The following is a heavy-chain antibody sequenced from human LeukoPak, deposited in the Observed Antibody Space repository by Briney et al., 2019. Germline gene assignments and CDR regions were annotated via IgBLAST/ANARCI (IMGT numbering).Heavy chain of an antibody. J-gene: IGHJ5*02. CDR3: ARVSHIVVVVAATLGWFDP. Sequence: ASVKVSCKASGYTFTSYGISWVRQAPGQGLEWMGWISAYNGNTNYAQKLQGRVTMTIDTSTSTAYMELRSLRSDDTAVYYCARVSHIVVVVAATLGWFDPWGQGTLVTVSS. CDR2: ISAYNGNT. CDR1: GYTFTSYG. V-gene: IGHV1-18*01. D-gene: IGHD2-15*01.